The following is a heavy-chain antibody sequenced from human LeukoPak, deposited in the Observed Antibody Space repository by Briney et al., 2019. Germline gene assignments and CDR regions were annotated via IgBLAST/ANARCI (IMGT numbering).Heavy chain of an antibody. CDR1: GYTFTGYY. D-gene: IGHD3-16*01. V-gene: IGHV1-18*04. CDR3: ARRGEYDAFDI. Sequence: ASVKVSCKASGYTFTGYYMHWVRQAHGQGLEWMGWISAYNGNTNYAQKLQGRVTMTTDTSTSTAYMELRSLRSDDTAVYYCARRGEYDAFDIWGQGTMVTVSS. J-gene: IGHJ3*02. CDR2: ISAYNGNT.